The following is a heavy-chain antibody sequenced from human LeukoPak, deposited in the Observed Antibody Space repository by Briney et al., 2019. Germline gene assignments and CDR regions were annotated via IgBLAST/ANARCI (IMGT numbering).Heavy chain of an antibody. CDR1: GFSVSGNY. D-gene: IGHD2-15*01. J-gene: IGHJ4*02. CDR2: IHITGST. V-gene: IGHV3-53*01. Sequence: PGGSLRLSCAVSGFSVSGNYMTWVRQAPGKGLEWVSFIHITGSTFYADSVKGRFTISRDDSKSTVYLQMNSLRAEDTAIYYCARGYCSGRSCTKFDYWGQGTLVTVSS. CDR3: ARGYCSGRSCTKFDY.